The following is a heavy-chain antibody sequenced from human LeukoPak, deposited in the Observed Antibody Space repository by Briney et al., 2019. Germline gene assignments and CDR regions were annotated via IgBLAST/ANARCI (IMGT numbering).Heavy chain of an antibody. D-gene: IGHD2-15*01. J-gene: IGHJ5*02. CDR2: IYYSGST. Sequence: SETLSLTCTVSGGSISSYYWSWIRQPPGKGLEWIGYIYYSGSTNYNPSLKGRVTISVDTSKNQFSLKLSSATAADTAVYYCARARQYCSGGSCHSSLASRFDPWGQGTLVTVSS. CDR3: ARARQYCSGGSCHSSLASRFDP. V-gene: IGHV4-59*01. CDR1: GGSISSYY.